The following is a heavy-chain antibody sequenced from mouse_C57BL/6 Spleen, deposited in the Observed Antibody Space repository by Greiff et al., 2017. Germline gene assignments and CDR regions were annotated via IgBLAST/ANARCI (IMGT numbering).Heavy chain of an antibody. CDR1: GYTFTSYT. Sequence: VQLQQSGAELARPGASVKMSCKASGYTFTSYTMHWVKQRPGQGLEWIGYINPSSGYTKYNQKFKDKATLTADKSSSTAYMQLRSLTSEDSAVYYCADGSKGGAMDDWGQGTSVTVSS. CDR3: ADGSKGGAMDD. J-gene: IGHJ4*01. CDR2: INPSSGYT. V-gene: IGHV1-4*01. D-gene: IGHD2-5*01.